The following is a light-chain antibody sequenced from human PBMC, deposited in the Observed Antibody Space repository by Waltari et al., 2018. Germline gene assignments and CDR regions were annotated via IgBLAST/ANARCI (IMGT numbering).Light chain of an antibody. CDR2: EDN. CDR1: SGSIASNY. CDR3: QSYDSSFVV. J-gene: IGLJ2*01. Sequence: NFMLTQPHSVSESPGKTVTISCTGSSGSIASNYVQWYQQRPGSAPTTVLYEDNQRPSGVPDRFSGSIDSSSNSASLTISGLKTEDEADYYCQSYDSSFVVFGGGTKLTVL. V-gene: IGLV6-57*02.